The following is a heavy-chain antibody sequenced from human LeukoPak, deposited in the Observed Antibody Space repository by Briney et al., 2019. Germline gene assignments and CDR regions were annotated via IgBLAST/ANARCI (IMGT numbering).Heavy chain of an antibody. V-gene: IGHV3-74*01. D-gene: IGHD4-23*01. J-gene: IGHJ4*02. CDR1: GFTFSSYW. CDR2: INSDESST. Sequence: GGSLRLSSAASGFTFSSYWMHWVSQAPGKWLIWVSRINSDESSTSYADSVRGRFTISRDNAKNTLYLQMNSLRAEDTAVYYCAGGPYGGTINYWGQGTLVTVSS. CDR3: AGGPYGGTINY.